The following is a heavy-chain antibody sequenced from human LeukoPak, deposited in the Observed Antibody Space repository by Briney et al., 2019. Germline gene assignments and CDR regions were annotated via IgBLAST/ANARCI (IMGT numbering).Heavy chain of an antibody. D-gene: IGHD2-2*01. CDR2: ISYDGSNK. CDR3: ARQYCSSTSCYGDDAFDI. J-gene: IGHJ3*02. CDR1: GFTFYSYT. Sequence: GGSLRLTCAASGFTFYSYTMLWVRPAPGQGLEWVAVISYDGSNKYYADSVKGRFTISRDNSKNTLYRQMNSLRAEDTAVYYCARQYCSSTSCYGDDAFDIWGQGTMVTVSS. V-gene: IGHV3-30*04.